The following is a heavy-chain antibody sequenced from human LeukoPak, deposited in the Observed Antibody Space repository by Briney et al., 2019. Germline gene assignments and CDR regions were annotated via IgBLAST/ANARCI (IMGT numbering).Heavy chain of an antibody. Sequence: GGSLRLSCAASGFTFSSYSMNWVGRAPGRGLGGVSSISSSSSYIYYADSVKGRFTISRDNAKNSLYLQMNSLRAEDTAVYYCARDSGYSYALDYWGQGTLVTVSS. D-gene: IGHD5-18*01. CDR3: ARDSGYSYALDY. CDR1: GFTFSSYS. J-gene: IGHJ4*02. CDR2: ISSSSSYI. V-gene: IGHV3-21*01.